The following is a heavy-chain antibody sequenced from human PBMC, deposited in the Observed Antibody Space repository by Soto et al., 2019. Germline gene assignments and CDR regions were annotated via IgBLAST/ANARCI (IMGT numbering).Heavy chain of an antibody. V-gene: IGHV3-66*01. J-gene: IGHJ3*02. CDR3: ARDRLTTDTAGHYFGDDAFDI. CDR2: IYSGGYT. D-gene: IGHD3-22*01. CDR1: GFTVSSNY. Sequence: EVQLVESGGGLVQPGGSLRLSCTASGFTVSSNYMSWVRQAPGKGLEWVSIIYSGGYTNYAQSVRGRFTISRDSSKNTLYLQMITLRVEDTAVYFCARDRLTTDTAGHYFGDDAFDIWGQGTMVTVSS.